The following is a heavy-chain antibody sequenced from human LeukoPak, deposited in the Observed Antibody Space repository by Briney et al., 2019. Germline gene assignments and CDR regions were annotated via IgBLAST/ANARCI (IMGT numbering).Heavy chain of an antibody. CDR3: ARDSTYYYDSSALFLDA. J-gene: IGHJ6*02. D-gene: IGHD3-22*01. CDR2: IYTSGST. Sequence: SETPSLTCTVSGDSFSTYYWSWIRQPAGKGLEWIGRIYTSGSTFYNPSLKSRVTMSVDTSKNQFSLKVRSVTAADTAVYYCARDSTYYYDSSALFLDAWGQGTTVTVSS. CDR1: GDSFSTYY. V-gene: IGHV4-4*07.